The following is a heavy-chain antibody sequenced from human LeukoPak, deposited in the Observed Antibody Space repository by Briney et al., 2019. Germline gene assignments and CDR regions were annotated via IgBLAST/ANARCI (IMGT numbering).Heavy chain of an antibody. J-gene: IGHJ2*01. CDR2: FYYSVRT. Sequence: SETLSLTCNASGGSISNYYWSWIRQPPGKGLEWIGYFYYSVRTNYNPSLTRRVTMSVDTSKTQFSLKLSSVTAADTAVYYCARLFWMGATGYFDLWGRGTLVTVSS. V-gene: IGHV4-59*01. CDR1: GGSISNYY. D-gene: IGHD1-26*01. CDR3: ARLFWMGATGYFDL.